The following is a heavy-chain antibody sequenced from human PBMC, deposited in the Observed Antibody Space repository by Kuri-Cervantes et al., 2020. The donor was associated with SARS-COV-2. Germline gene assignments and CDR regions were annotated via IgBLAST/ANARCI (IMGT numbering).Heavy chain of an antibody. D-gene: IGHD2-15*01. CDR3: TRAGDIVVVPYYGMDV. V-gene: IGHV1-46*03. J-gene: IGHJ6*02. Sequence: SVKVSCKVSGYTFINYYMHWVRQAPGQGLEWMGMINPAGGDTNYARKFQGRVTMTRDTSTRTVYMELTSLRSEDTAIYYCTRAGDIVVVPYYGMDVWGQGTTVTVSS. CDR1: GYTFINYY. CDR2: INPAGGDT.